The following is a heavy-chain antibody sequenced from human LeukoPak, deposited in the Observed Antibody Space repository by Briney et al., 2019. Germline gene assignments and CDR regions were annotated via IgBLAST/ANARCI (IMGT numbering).Heavy chain of an antibody. D-gene: IGHD5-12*01. V-gene: IGHV3-7*01. J-gene: IGHJ4*02. Sequence: GGSLRLSCAASGFTFSSYWMTWVRQAPGKGLEWVANIKQDGSEKYYVDSVKGRFTISRDNAENSLYLQMNSLGAEDTAVYYCARGMSSGYDFDYWGQGTLVTVSS. CDR3: ARGMSSGYDFDY. CDR2: IKQDGSEK. CDR1: GFTFSSYW.